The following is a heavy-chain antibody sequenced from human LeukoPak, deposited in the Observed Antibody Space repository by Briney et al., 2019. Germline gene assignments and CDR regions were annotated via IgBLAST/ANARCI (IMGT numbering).Heavy chain of an antibody. CDR2: IYYSGST. D-gene: IGHD6-19*01. CDR3: ARTDRYSSGWHFDY. Sequence: SETLSLTCTVSGGSISSYYWSWIRQPPGKGLEWVGYIYYSGSTNYNPSLKSRVTISVDTSKNQFSLKLSSVTAADTAVYYCARTDRYSSGWHFDYWGQGTLVTVSS. J-gene: IGHJ4*02. V-gene: IGHV4-59*01. CDR1: GGSISSYY.